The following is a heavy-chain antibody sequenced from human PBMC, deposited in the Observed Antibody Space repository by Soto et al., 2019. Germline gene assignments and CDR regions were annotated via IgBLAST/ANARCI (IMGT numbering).Heavy chain of an antibody. J-gene: IGHJ6*02. CDR2: INPNSGST. CDR1: GYTFTGYY. CDR3: ARGLLTGDYYYYYGMDV. D-gene: IGHD3-9*01. Sequence: GASVKVSCKASGYTFTGYYMHWVRQAPGQGLEWMGWINPNSGSTNYAQKFQGWVTMTRDTSISTAYMELSRLRSDDTAVYYCARGLLTGDYYYYYGMDVWGQGTTVTVSS. V-gene: IGHV1-2*04.